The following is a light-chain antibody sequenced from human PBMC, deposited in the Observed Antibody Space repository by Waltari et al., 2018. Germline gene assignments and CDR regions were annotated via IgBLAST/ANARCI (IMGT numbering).Light chain of an antibody. CDR1: PANVGSNQ. Sequence: QSVLTQPPSASGAPGQTVTITCSGSPANVGSNQVYGYQHVSGDAPRLLISNNNERSSGVSARFSASKSGTAASLAISGLQSQDEADYYCSAWDISLSTVFFGGGTRLTVL. CDR2: NNN. V-gene: IGLV1-47*02. CDR3: SAWDISLSTVF. J-gene: IGLJ2*01.